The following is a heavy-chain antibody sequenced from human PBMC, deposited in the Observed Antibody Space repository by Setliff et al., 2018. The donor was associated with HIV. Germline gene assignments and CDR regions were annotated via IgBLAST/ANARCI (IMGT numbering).Heavy chain of an antibody. Sequence: SETLSLTCTVSGGSISSSSYYWGWVRQPPGKGLEWIGSMYYSGSTYYTPSLKSRITISLDTSKNQFSLRMRSVTAADMAVYYCARVFVDTAVLRVLEYYFDSWGRGTLVTVSS. CDR3: ARVFVDTAVLRVLEYYFDS. V-gene: IGHV4-39*07. CDR1: GGSISSSSYY. J-gene: IGHJ4*02. D-gene: IGHD5-18*01. CDR2: MYYSGST.